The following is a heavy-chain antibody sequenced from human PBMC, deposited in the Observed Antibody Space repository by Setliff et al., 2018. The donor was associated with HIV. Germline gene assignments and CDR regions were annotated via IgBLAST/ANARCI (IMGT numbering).Heavy chain of an antibody. CDR1: YYSIRSEYY. D-gene: IGHD3-3*01. V-gene: IGHV4-38-2*02. CDR2: LYQSGST. Sequence: SETLSLTCTVSYYSIRSEYYWGWVRQPPGKGLEWIGSLYQSGSTYYNPSLKSRVTISVDTSKNQFSLKLSSVTAADTAVYYCARHSRDGFLEWLSSRFDPWGQGTLVTVSS. CDR3: ARHSRDGFLEWLSSRFDP. J-gene: IGHJ5*02.